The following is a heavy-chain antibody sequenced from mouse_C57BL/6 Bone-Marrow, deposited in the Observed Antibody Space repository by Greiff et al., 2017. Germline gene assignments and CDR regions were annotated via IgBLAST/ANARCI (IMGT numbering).Heavy chain of an antibody. D-gene: IGHD2-3*01. V-gene: IGHV5-15*01. CDR3: ARHLFMDY. CDR2: ISNLAYSI. Sequence: EVKLVESGGGLVQPGGSLKLSCAASGFTFSDYGMAWVRQAPRKGPGWVAFISNLAYSIYYADTVTGRFTISRENAKNTLYLEMSSLRSEDTAMYYCARHLFMDYWGQGTSVTVSS. CDR1: GFTFSDYG. J-gene: IGHJ4*01.